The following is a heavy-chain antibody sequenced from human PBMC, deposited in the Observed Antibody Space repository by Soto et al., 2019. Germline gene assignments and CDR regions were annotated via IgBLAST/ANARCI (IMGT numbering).Heavy chain of an antibody. CDR2: ITSSGGNT. CDR1: GFTFRSYA. CDR3: AKGNGAAAGRGAYFHS. Sequence: QLLESGGGLVQPGGSLRLSCATSGFTFRSYAMSWVRQAPGKGLEWVSTITSSGGNTFYAGSVKGRFTISRDNSKCPLPMHMYILKASDTAIYYCAKGNGAAAGRGAYFHSLRQGTLFTVSS. V-gene: IGHV3-23*01. J-gene: IGHJ4*02. D-gene: IGHD6-13*01.